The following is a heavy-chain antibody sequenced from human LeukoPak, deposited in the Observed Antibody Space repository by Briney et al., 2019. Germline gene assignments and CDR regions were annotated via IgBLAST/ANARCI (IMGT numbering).Heavy chain of an antibody. CDR2: ISTSGSYI. V-gene: IGHV3-21*01. CDR1: GGSISSYY. D-gene: IGHD2-15*01. Sequence: PSETLSLTCTVSGGSISSYYWSWIRQPPGKGLEWVSSISTSGSYIYYADSVKGRFTISRDNAKKSLYLQMNSLRAEDTAVYYCARDFVVGAEAFPNWFDPWGQGTLVTVSS. J-gene: IGHJ5*02. CDR3: ARDFVVGAEAFPNWFDP.